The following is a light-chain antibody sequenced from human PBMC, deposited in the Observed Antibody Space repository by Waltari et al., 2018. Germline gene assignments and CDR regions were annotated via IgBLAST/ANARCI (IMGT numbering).Light chain of an antibody. CDR3: QHYVRLPVS. V-gene: IGKV3-20*01. CDR1: QSVSRS. Sequence: EIVLTQSPGTLSLSPGERATLSCRASQSVSRSLAWYQQKPVQAPRLLFYGASSRATGVPDRFSGSGYGTDFSLTISRLEPEDVAVYYCQHYVRLPVSFGQGTKVEIK. J-gene: IGKJ1*01. CDR2: GAS.